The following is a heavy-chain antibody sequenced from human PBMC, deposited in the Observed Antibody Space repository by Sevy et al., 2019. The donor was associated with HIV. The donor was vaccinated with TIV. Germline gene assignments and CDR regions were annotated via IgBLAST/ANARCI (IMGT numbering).Heavy chain of an antibody. Sequence: GGSLRLSCSASGFTFSSYAMHWVRQAPGKGLEYVSAISSNGGSTYDADSVKGRFTISRDNSKNTLYLQMSSLRAEDTAVYYCVKGPYSSSPGTYYYYGVDVWGQGTTVTVSS. CDR1: GFTFSSYA. J-gene: IGHJ6*02. D-gene: IGHD6-13*01. CDR2: ISSNGGST. CDR3: VKGPYSSSPGTYYYYGVDV. V-gene: IGHV3-64D*06.